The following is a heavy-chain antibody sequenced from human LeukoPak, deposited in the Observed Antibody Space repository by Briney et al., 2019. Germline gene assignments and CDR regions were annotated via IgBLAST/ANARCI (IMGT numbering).Heavy chain of an antibody. Sequence: GASVKVSCKASGGTSNSYSISWVRQAPGQGLEWMGGIIPIFGTANYAQKFQGRVTITADKSTSTAYRELSSLRSEDTAVYYCARGPQRGYSYVGYNWFDPWGQGTLVTVSS. V-gene: IGHV1-69*06. CDR1: GGTSNSYS. J-gene: IGHJ5*02. D-gene: IGHD5-18*01. CDR3: ARGPQRGYSYVGYNWFDP. CDR2: IIPIFGTA.